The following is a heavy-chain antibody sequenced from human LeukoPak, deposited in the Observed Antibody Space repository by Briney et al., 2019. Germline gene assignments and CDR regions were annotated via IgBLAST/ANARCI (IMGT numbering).Heavy chain of an antibody. CDR1: GYTFTSYD. J-gene: IGHJ6*02. D-gene: IGHD3-10*01. V-gene: IGHV1-8*01. Sequence: GASVKVSCKASGYTFTSYDINWVRQATGQGLEWMGWMNPNSGNTGYAQKFQGRVTMTRNTSISTAYMELSSLRSEDTAVYYCAKATTSVLLWFGELFDYGMDVWGQGTTVTVSS. CDR2: MNPNSGNT. CDR3: AKATTSVLLWFGELFDYGMDV.